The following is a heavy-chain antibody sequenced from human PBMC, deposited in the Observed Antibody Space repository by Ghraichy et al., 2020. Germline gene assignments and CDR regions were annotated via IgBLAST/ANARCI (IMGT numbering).Heavy chain of an antibody. V-gene: IGHV3-11*01. D-gene: IGHD3-3*01. Sequence: GESLNISCAASGFTLNNYYMTWIRQAPGKGLEWVSYISISDSTIYYADSVKGRFTISRDNAKNSLYLQMNSLRPEDTAVYYCARTGHITIFGVDKTYYYGVDVWGQGTTVTVSS. CDR2: ISISDSTI. CDR3: ARTGHITIFGVDKTYYYGVDV. CDR1: GFTLNNYY. J-gene: IGHJ6*02.